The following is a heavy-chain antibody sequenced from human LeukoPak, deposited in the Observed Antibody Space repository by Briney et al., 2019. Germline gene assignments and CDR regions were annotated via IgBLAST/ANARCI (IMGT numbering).Heavy chain of an antibody. CDR2: IYIIGGT. CDR3: AITYYYDSSGYYYDKCAFDI. Sequence: KPSETLCLTCTVSGGSISSYYWSWIWQPAGKGLEWIGRIYIIGGTNYNPSLKSRVTLSVETSKNQFYLKLSSVTAADTAVYYCAITYYYDSSGYYYDKCAFDIWGQGRTVTLSA. J-gene: IGHJ3*02. CDR1: GGSISSYY. V-gene: IGHV4-4*07. D-gene: IGHD3-22*01.